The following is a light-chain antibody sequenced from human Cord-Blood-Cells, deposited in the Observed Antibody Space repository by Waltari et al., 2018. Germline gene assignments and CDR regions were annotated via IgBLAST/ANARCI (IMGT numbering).Light chain of an antibody. CDR2: LNSDGSH. CDR3: QTWGTCIGV. J-gene: IGLJ3*02. Sequence: QLVLTQSPSASASLGASVKLNCTLSRGHSSYAIAWHQQQPERGPRYLMKLNSDGSHSKGDGIPDRFSCSSSGAERYLTISSLQSEDEADYYCQTWGTCIGVFGGGTKLTV. CDR1: RGHSSYA. V-gene: IGLV4-69*01.